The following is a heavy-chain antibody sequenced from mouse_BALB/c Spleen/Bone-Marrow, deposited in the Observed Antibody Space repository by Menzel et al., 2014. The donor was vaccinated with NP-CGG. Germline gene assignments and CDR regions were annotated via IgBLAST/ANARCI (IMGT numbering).Heavy chain of an antibody. CDR1: GYTFTDYN. D-gene: IGHD2-10*01. CDR3: ARGRAYYVNYGFAY. J-gene: IGHJ3*01. Sequence: EVQLQQSGPELVKPGASVKISCKASGYTFTDYNIHWVKQSHGKSLEWIGYIYPYNGGTAYNQKFKSKATLTVDNSSSTAYMELRSLTSEDSAVYYFARGRAYYVNYGFAYWGQGTLVTVSA. V-gene: IGHV1S29*02. CDR2: IYPYNGGT.